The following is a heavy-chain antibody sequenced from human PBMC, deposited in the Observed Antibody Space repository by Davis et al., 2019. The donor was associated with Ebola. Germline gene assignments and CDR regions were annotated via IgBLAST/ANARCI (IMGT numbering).Heavy chain of an antibody. D-gene: IGHD3-16*01. Sequence: GGSLRLSCAASGFTSSSYGMHWVRQAPGKGLEWVAVIWYDGSNKYYADSVKGRFTISRDNSKNTLYLQMNSLRAEDTAVYYCASHGGLYGMDVWGQGTTVTVSS. CDR2: IWYDGSNK. J-gene: IGHJ6*02. CDR3: ASHGGLYGMDV. V-gene: IGHV3-33*01. CDR1: GFTSSSYG.